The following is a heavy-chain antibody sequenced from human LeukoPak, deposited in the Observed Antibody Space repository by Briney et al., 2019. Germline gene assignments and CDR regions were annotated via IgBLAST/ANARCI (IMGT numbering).Heavy chain of an antibody. CDR2: INPSGGST. D-gene: IGHD1-26*01. CDR3: ARALIVGATKGYYYYYGMDV. J-gene: IGHJ6*02. CDR1: GYTFTSYY. V-gene: IGHV1-46*01. Sequence: ASVKVSCKASGYTFTSYYMHWVRQAPGQGLEWMGIINPSGGSTSYAQKFQGRVTMTRDTSTSTAYMELSRLRSDDTAVYYCARALIVGATKGYYYYYGMDVWGQGTTVTVSS.